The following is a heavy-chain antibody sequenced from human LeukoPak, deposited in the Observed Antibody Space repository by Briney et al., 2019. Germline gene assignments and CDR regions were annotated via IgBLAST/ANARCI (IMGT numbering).Heavy chain of an antibody. CDR3: AGSFEWWWGDPTYYFDH. CDR2: IRYDGSNK. CDR1: GFTFSSYG. V-gene: IGHV3-30*02. Sequence: GGSLRLSCAASGFTFSSYGMHWVRQAPGKGLEWVAFIRYDGSNKYYADSVKGRFTISRDNSKNTLFLQMNSLRAEDTAVYYCAGSFEWWWGDPTYYFDHWGQGTLVTVSS. J-gene: IGHJ4*02. D-gene: IGHD2-21*01.